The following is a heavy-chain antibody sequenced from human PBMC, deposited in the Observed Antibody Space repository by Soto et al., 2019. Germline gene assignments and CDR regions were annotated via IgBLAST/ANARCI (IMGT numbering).Heavy chain of an antibody. CDR1: GFTFSHYA. V-gene: IGHV3-30*18. D-gene: IGHD1-26*01. Sequence: QVQLVESGGGVVQPGRSLRLSCAASGFTFSHYAMHWVRQAPGKGLEWVALMSYDGSNEYYADSVKGRFTISRDNSTNTLYLQMNRLRAEDTAVYCCAKDGSHNFDYWGQGTLVTVSP. CDR3: AKDGSHNFDY. CDR2: MSYDGSNE. J-gene: IGHJ4*02.